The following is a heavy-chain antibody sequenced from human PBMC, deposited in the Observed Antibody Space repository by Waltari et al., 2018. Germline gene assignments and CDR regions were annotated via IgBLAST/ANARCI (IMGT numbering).Heavy chain of an antibody. Sequence: QVQLQQWGAGRLKPSETLSLTSAVYGGSFSGYYWSWIRKPPGKGLEWIGEINHSGSTNYNPSLKSRVTISVDTSKNQFSLKLSSVTAADTAVYYCARFDYCGGDCYYDFDYWGQGTLVIVSS. V-gene: IGHV4-34*01. CDR3: ARFDYCGGDCYYDFDY. CDR1: GGSFSGYY. CDR2: INHSGST. J-gene: IGHJ4*02. D-gene: IGHD2-21*02.